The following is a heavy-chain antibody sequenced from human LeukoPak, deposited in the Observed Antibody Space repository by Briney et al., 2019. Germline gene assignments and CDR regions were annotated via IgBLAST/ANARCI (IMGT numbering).Heavy chain of an antibody. J-gene: IGHJ4*02. CDR1: GGSISSGDYY. Sequence: PSETLSLTCTVSGGSISSGDYYWSWIRQPPGKGLEWIGYIYYSGSTYYNPSLKSRGTISVDTSKNQFSLKLSSVTAADTAVYYCARVRAVAGRGFDYWGQGTLVTVSS. CDR3: ARVRAVAGRGFDY. D-gene: IGHD6-19*01. CDR2: IYYSGST. V-gene: IGHV4-30-4*08.